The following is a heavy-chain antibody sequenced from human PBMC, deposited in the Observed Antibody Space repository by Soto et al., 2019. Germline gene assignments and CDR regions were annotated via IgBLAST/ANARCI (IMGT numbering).Heavy chain of an antibody. Sequence: SVKVSCKASGCTFSSYTISWVRQAPGQGLEWMGRIIPILGIANYAQKFQGRVTMTTDTSTSTAYMELRSLRSDDTAVYYCARDLHGDPYYWGQGTLVTVSS. CDR1: GCTFSSYT. V-gene: IGHV1-69*04. J-gene: IGHJ4*02. CDR2: IIPILGIA. CDR3: ARDLHGDPYY. D-gene: IGHD4-17*01.